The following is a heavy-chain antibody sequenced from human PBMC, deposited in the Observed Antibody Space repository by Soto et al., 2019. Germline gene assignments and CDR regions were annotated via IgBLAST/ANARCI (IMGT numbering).Heavy chain of an antibody. V-gene: IGHV3-74*01. J-gene: IGHJ4*02. D-gene: IGHD6-13*01. CDR2: INSDGSST. CDR3: ARDRIAAAGKGGLDY. Sequence: PGGSLRLSCAASGFTFSSYWMHWVRQAPGKGLVWVSRINSDGSSTSYADSVKGRFTISRDNAKNTLYLQMNSLRAEDTAVYYCARDRIAAAGKGGLDYWGQGTLVTVSS. CDR1: GFTFSSYW.